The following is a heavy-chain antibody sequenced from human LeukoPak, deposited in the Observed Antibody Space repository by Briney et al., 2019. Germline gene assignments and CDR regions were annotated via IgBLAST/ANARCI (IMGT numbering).Heavy chain of an antibody. CDR1: GGSISSYY. CDR2: IYYSGST. CDR3: AGGTYGDYVGDWFDP. D-gene: IGHD4-17*01. Sequence: SETLSLTCTVSGGSISSYYWSWVRQPPGKGLEWIGDIYYSGSTNYNPSLKSRVTISVDTSKNQFSLKLSSVTAADTAVYYCAGGTYGDYVGDWFDPWGQGPLVPVPS. J-gene: IGHJ5*02. V-gene: IGHV4-59*01.